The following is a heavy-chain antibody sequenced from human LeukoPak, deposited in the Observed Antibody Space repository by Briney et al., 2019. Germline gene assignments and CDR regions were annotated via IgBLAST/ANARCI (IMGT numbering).Heavy chain of an antibody. J-gene: IGHJ4*02. CDR1: GLTFSNYA. V-gene: IGHV3-23*01. Sequence: PGGSLRLSCAASGLTFSNYAMSWARQAPGKGLQWVSGISGSGGRTYYADSVMGRFTISRDNSKNTLYLQMNSLRAEDTAVYYCATPYYDSSGYLFPFDYWGQGTLVTVSS. CDR2: ISGSGGRT. D-gene: IGHD3-22*01. CDR3: ATPYYDSSGYLFPFDY.